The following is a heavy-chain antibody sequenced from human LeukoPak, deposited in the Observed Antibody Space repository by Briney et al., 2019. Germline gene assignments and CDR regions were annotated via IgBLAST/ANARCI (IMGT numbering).Heavy chain of an antibody. V-gene: IGHV4-30-4*01. J-gene: IGHJ5*02. CDR1: GGSISSGDYY. CDR2: IYYSGTT. Sequence: PSEPLSLTCTVSGGSISSGDYYWRWFRQPPGKGLEWIGYIYYSGTTYYSPSLKSRVTISVDTSKNQFSLKLSSVTAADTAVYYCARADDYGSGSDPWGQGTLVTVSS. D-gene: IGHD3-10*01. CDR3: ARADDYGSGSDP.